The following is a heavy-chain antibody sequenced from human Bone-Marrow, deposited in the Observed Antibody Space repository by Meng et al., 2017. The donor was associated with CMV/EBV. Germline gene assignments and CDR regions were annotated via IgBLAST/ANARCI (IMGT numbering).Heavy chain of an antibody. CDR1: GFTFSSYS. CDR3: AKDSGSAAIHGWYFDL. D-gene: IGHD2-2*02. J-gene: IGHJ2*01. CDR2: ISSSSSYI. Sequence: GESLKISCVASGFTFSSYSMNWVRQAPGKGLEWVSSISSSSSYIYYADSVKGRFTISRDNDKNTLYLRMNSLRAEDTAVYYCAKDSGSAAIHGWYFDLWGRGTLVTVSS. V-gene: IGHV3-21*01.